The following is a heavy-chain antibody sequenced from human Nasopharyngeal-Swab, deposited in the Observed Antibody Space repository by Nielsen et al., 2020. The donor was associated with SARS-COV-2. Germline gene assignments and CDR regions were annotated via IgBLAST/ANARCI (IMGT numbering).Heavy chain of an antibody. CDR3: AKQNDYGDYEAPDWFDP. CDR1: GFTFSSYS. J-gene: IGHJ5*02. D-gene: IGHD4-17*01. CDR2: ISSSSSTI. V-gene: IGHV3-48*02. Sequence: GESLKISCAASGFTFSSYSMNWVRQDPGEGLEWVSYISSSSSTIYYADSVKGRFTISRDNAKNSLYLQMNSLRDEDTAVYYCAKQNDYGDYEAPDWFDPWGQGTLVTVSS.